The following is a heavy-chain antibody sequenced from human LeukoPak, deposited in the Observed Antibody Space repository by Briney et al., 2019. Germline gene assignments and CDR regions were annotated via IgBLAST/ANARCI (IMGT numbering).Heavy chain of an antibody. V-gene: IGHV3-23*01. Sequence: GGSLRHSCAASGFALSSYAMHWVRQAPGKGLEWVSAISGSGGSTYYADSVKGRFTISRDNSKNTMYLQKNSLRAEDTAVYYCAKDPIVGEALAVAGRVSGYWGQGTLVTVSS. CDR2: ISGSGGST. CDR3: AKDPIVGEALAVAGRVSGY. D-gene: IGHD6-19*01. J-gene: IGHJ4*02. CDR1: GFALSSYA.